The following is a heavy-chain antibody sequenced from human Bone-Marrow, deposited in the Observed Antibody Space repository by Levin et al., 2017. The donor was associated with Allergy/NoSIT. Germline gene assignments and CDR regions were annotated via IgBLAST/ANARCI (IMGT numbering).Heavy chain of an antibody. V-gene: IGHV4-4*07. CDR1: GASISSYF. Sequence: SETLSLTCTVSGASISSYFWSWIRQPAGKGLEWIWRIYTSGSTNYNPSLKSRLTMSVDTSKNQFSLRLNSVTAADTAVYYCAREGSSRPLDYWGQGTLVTVSS. CDR3: AREGSSRPLDY. D-gene: IGHD2-2*01. J-gene: IGHJ4*02. CDR2: IYTSGST.